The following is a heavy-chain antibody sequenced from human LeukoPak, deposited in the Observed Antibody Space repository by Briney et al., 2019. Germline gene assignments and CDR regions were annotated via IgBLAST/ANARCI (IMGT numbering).Heavy chain of an antibody. CDR2: INHAGSA. CDR1: GGPFSGYS. CDR3: ERMGARKVYYGSGTRDDY. Sequence: SETLSLTCAVYGGPFSGYSWNWVRQPPGKGLEWIGEINHAGSANYNPSLKSRANLSSDMSKKQFSLRLTSATAADTAGYYCERMGARKVYYGSGTRDDYWGQGTLVTVSS. J-gene: IGHJ4*02. V-gene: IGHV4-34*01. D-gene: IGHD3-10*01.